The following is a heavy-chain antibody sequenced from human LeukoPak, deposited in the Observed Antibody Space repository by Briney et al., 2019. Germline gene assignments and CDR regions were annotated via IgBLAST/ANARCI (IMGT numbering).Heavy chain of an antibody. CDR2: IYYSGST. V-gene: IGHV4-59*01. Sequence: SETLSLTCTVSGGSISSYYWSWIRQPPGKGLEWIGYIYYSGSTNYNPSLKNRVTISVDTSKNQFSLKLSSVTAADTAVYYCARGGGSIAAAGTRDWFDPWGQGTLSPSPQ. J-gene: IGHJ5*02. D-gene: IGHD6-13*01. CDR1: GGSISSYY. CDR3: ARGGGSIAAAGTRDWFDP.